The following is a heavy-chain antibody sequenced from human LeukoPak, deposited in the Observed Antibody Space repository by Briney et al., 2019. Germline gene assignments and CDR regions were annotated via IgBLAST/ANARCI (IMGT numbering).Heavy chain of an antibody. J-gene: IGHJ4*02. CDR1: GGSISIHY. V-gene: IGHV4-59*11. Sequence: PSETRCLTCTVSGGSISIHYWSWIRQRPGKGLEWIGYSYYSGSTYYNPSLKSRVTISVVTSNNQFSLKLSSVTAADTAVSYCARVYGSGSYRGFDYWGQGTLVTVSS. CDR2: SYYSGST. CDR3: ARVYGSGSYRGFDY. D-gene: IGHD3-10*01.